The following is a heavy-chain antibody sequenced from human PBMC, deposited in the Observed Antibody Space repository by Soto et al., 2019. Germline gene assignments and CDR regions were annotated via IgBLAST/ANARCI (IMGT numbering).Heavy chain of an antibody. CDR3: ARDYPGGSYYDY. Sequence: PGGSLRLSCAASGFTFSSYWMSWVRQAPGKGLEWVARINQDGSEKYYVDSVKGRFTISRDNAKNSLYLQMNNLRAEDTAVYYCARDYPGGSYYDYWGQGTLVTVSS. J-gene: IGHJ4*02. CDR1: GFTFSSYW. V-gene: IGHV3-7*03. D-gene: IGHD1-26*01. CDR2: INQDGSEK.